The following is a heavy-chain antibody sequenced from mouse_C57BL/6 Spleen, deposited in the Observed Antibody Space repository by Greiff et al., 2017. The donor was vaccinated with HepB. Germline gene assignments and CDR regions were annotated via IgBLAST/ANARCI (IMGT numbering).Heavy chain of an antibody. J-gene: IGHJ4*01. V-gene: IGHV1-69*01. CDR2: IDPSDSYT. CDR3: ARFHYYYGSSYEGYAMDY. Sequence: VQLQQPGAELVMPGASVKLSCKASGYTFTSYWMHWVKQRPGQGLEWIGEIDPSDSYTNYNQKFKGKSTLTVDKSSSTAYMQLSSLTSEDSAVYYCARFHYYYGSSYEGYAMDYWGQGTSVTVSS. D-gene: IGHD1-1*01. CDR1: GYTFTSYW.